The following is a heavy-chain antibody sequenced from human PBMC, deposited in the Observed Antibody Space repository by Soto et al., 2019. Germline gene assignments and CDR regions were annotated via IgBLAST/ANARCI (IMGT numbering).Heavy chain of an antibody. V-gene: IGHV4-31*03. CDR3: ARQGYCSNGSCYSVDY. D-gene: IGHD2-15*01. J-gene: IGHJ4*02. CDR2: IYYSRST. Sequence: SETLSLTCTVSGGSISSGGHYWNWIRQHPGKGLEWIGYIYYSRSTYYNPSLKSRVTISVDTSKNQFSLELTSMTAADTAVYYCARQGYCSNGSCYSVDYWGQGTLVTVSS. CDR1: GGSISSGGHY.